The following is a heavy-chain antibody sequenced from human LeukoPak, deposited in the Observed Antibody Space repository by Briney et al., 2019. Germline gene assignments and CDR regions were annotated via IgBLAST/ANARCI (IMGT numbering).Heavy chain of an antibody. CDR3: ATFRVDTAMVSAFDI. CDR2: INPSGSST. D-gene: IGHD5-18*01. CDR1: GYSFTSHY. Sequence: ASVKVSCKASGYSFTSHYMHWVRQAPGQGLEWLGLINPSGSSTLYAQKFQGRVTMTRDMSTTTDYMELSSLRSEDTAVYYCATFRVDTAMVSAFDIWGQGTMVTVSS. V-gene: IGHV1-46*01. J-gene: IGHJ3*02.